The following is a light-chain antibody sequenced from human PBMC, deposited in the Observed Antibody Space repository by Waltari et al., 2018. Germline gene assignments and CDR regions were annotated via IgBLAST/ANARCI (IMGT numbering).Light chain of an antibody. V-gene: IGLV4-69*01. Sequence: QLVLTQSPSASASLGASVKLTCTLTGEYSAYTIAWHQLQPEKGPRYLMNVNSDGSHDKADGIPERFSGSSAGAERDLIISRLQSDDEADYFCQTWGRNIQVFGGGTRLTVL. CDR3: QTWGRNIQV. CDR2: VNSDGSH. J-gene: IGLJ3*02. CDR1: GEYSAYT.